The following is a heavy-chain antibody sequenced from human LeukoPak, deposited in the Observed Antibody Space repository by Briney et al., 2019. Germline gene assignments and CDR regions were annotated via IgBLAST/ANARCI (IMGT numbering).Heavy chain of an antibody. Sequence: PSETLSLTCTVSGGSVSSGSYYWSWIRQPPGKGLEWIGYIYYSGSTNYNPSLKSRVTISVDTSKNQFSLKLSSVTAADTAVYYCARGYSKYFDYWGQGTLVTVSS. CDR1: GGSVSSGSYY. CDR2: IYYSGST. CDR3: ARGYSKYFDY. V-gene: IGHV4-61*01. J-gene: IGHJ4*02. D-gene: IGHD4-11*01.